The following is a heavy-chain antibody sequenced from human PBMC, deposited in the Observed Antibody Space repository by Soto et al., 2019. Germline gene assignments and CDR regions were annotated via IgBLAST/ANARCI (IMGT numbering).Heavy chain of an antibody. V-gene: IGHV1-2*02. Sequence: ASVKVSCKASGYTFTGYYMHWVRQAPGQGLEWMGWINPNSGGTNYAQKFQGRVTMTRDTSISTAYMELSRLRSDDTAVYYCARRAAGDYYYGMDVWGQGTTVTFSS. CDR1: GYTFTGYY. CDR2: INPNSGGT. D-gene: IGHD6-13*01. J-gene: IGHJ6*02. CDR3: ARRAAGDYYYGMDV.